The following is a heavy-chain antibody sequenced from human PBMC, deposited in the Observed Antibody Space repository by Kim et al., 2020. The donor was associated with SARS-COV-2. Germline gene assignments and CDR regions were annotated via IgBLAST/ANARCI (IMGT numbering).Heavy chain of an antibody. D-gene: IGHD2-15*01. V-gene: IGHV4-39*01. CDR3: ANQDYSSWYYFDF. J-gene: IGHJ4*02. Sequence: YNPSLKSRVTISVDTSINQYSLKLTSVTAADTAVYYCANQDYSSWYYFDFWGQGTLVTVSS.